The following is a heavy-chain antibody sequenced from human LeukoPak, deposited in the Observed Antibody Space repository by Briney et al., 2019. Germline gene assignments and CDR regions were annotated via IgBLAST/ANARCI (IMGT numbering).Heavy chain of an antibody. CDR1: GASISSYY. CDR2: LYISGST. D-gene: IGHD3-10*01. CDR3: ARDLSGSLYFDY. J-gene: IGHJ4*02. V-gene: IGHV4-4*07. Sequence: SETLSLTCTVSGASISSYYYNWIRQTAGRGLEWIGRLYISGSTDYNPSLKSRVTISVDTSNNKFSLSLNSVTAADSAVYFCARDLSGSLYFDYGGQGVLVTVSA.